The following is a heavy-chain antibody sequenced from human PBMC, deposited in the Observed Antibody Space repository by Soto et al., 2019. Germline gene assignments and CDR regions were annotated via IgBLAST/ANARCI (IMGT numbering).Heavy chain of an antibody. CDR2: VNAGDGSA. Sequence: QVQLVQSGAEVTEPGASVKVSCKTFGFTFTLHYIHWVRQTPGQGLEWMGMVNAGDGSATYAREFRDKVSMTWDTSTSTVYLDLNGLKSEDTAIYYCARERDSFDYWGQGTLVSVSP. CDR3: ARERDSFDY. CDR1: GFTFTLHY. V-gene: IGHV1-46*01. D-gene: IGHD3-22*01. J-gene: IGHJ4*02.